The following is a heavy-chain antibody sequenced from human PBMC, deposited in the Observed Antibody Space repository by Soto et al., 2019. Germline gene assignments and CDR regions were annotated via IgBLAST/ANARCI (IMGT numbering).Heavy chain of an antibody. J-gene: IGHJ4*02. D-gene: IGHD5-12*01. V-gene: IGHV1-3*01. CDR1: GYTFASCA. CDR2: INAGNGNT. CDR3: ARGLPTIPDY. Sequence: GASVKVSCKASGYTFASCARHWVRQAPRQRLEWMGWINAGNGNTKYSQKFQGRVTITRDTSASTAYMELSSLRSEDTAVYYCARGLPTIPDYWGQGTLVTVSS.